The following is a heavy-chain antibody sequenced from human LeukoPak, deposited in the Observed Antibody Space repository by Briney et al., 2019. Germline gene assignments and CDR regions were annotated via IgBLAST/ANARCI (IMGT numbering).Heavy chain of an antibody. CDR1: GFTFSGYA. J-gene: IGHJ4*02. CDR3: AKAYDTGERLFDY. CDR2: ICGIGRRT. D-gene: IGHD3-9*01. V-gene: IGHV3-23*01. Sequence: PGGSLRLSCAASGFTFSGYALNWVGQAQGKGREWASGICGIGRRTSSPDSLNGPFTISSDNSKNTLYLQLNSLRAEDTPVYYCAKAYDTGERLFDYWGQGTLVTVSS.